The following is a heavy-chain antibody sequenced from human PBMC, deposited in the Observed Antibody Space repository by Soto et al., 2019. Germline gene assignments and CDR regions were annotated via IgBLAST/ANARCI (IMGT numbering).Heavy chain of an antibody. CDR3: ARSQGSSTSLEIYYYYYYGMDV. D-gene: IGHD2-2*01. J-gene: IGHJ6*02. Sequence: QVQLVQSGAEVKKPGSSVKVSCKASGGTFGSYAISWVRQAPGQGLEWMGGIIQIPGTANCAQKFQGRVTIAADESTSTADMELSSLRSEDTAVYYCARSQGSSTSLEIYYYYYYGMDVWGQGTTVTVSS. CDR1: GGTFGSYA. CDR2: IIQIPGTA. V-gene: IGHV1-69*01.